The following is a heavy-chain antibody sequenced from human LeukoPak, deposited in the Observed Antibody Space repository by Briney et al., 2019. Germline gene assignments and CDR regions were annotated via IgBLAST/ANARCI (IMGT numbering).Heavy chain of an antibody. CDR2: IYSGGST. J-gene: IGHJ4*02. D-gene: IGHD3-16*01. Sequence: GGSLRLSCAASGLTVSRNYMSWVRQAPGKGLESVSVIYSGGSTYYAESVRGRFTISRDNAKDSLFLQMSYLRDEDTAIYYCARHRGISFWGQGTLVTASS. CDR3: ARHRGISF. V-gene: IGHV3-66*04. CDR1: GLTVSRNY.